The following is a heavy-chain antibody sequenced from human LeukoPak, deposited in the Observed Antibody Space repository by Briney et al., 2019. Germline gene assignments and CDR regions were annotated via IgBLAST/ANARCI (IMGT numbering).Heavy chain of an antibody. Sequence: PGGSLRLSCAASGFSFSSYGMHWVRQAPGKGLVWVAVIWYGGTNDYYADSVKGRFTISRDNPRNTLYLQMSSLRTEDTAVYSCARAAFDSIGYYLFDYWGQGTLVTVSS. D-gene: IGHD3-22*01. J-gene: IGHJ4*02. CDR1: GFSFSSYG. CDR2: IWYGGTND. CDR3: ARAAFDSIGYYLFDY. V-gene: IGHV3-33*01.